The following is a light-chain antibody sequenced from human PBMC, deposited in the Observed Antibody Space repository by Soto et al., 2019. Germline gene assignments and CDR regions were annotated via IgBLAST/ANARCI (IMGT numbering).Light chain of an antibody. CDR2: GVS. CDR3: QVDGSSSKT. Sequence: EIVLTQSPDTLSLSPGERATLSCRASQTVTSGYLAWYQQKPGQAPRLLMYGVSTEGTGIPDRFSGSGSGTDFPLTISRLEPEDFAVYLCQVDGSSSKTFGQGTRVEFK. CDR1: QTVTSGY. V-gene: IGKV3-20*01. J-gene: IGKJ1*01.